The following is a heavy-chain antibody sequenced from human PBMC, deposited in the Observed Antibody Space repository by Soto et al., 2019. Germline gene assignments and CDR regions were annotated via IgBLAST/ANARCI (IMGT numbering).Heavy chain of an antibody. CDR3: ARASGVITFGGVIVFDY. CDR2: IYYSGST. Sequence: TLSLTCTVSGGSISSGDYYWSWIRQPPGKGLEWIGYIYYSGSTYYNPSLKSRVTISVDTSKNQFSLKLSSVTAADTAVYYCARASGVITFGGVIVFDYWGQGTLVTV. CDR1: GGSISSGDYY. V-gene: IGHV4-30-4*01. J-gene: IGHJ4*02. D-gene: IGHD3-16*02.